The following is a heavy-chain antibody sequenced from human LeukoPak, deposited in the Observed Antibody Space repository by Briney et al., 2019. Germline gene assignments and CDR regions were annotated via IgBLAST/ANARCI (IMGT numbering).Heavy chain of an antibody. CDR2: MYSHGLT. CDR1: GCSVSSTY. Sequence: GGFLRLSCAASGCSVSSTYRSWVREAPGKGLEWVSLMYSHGLTSYGDSVRGRFTISRDTSKNTLHLQMNSLRAEDTAIYYCVRDIGSYPPEKWGQGTLVTVSS. D-gene: IGHD1-26*01. J-gene: IGHJ4*02. V-gene: IGHV3-53*01. CDR3: VRDIGSYPPEK.